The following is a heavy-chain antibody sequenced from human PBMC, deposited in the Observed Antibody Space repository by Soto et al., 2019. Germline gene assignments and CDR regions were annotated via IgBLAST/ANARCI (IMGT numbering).Heavy chain of an antibody. CDR1: GFTFSTYA. J-gene: IGHJ5*02. CDR3: AKATFSSALNWFDP. V-gene: IGHV3-23*01. D-gene: IGHD6-19*01. CDR2: ISGGGRST. Sequence: GGSLRLSCTASGFTFSTYAMSWVRQAPGKGLEWVSAISGGGRSTYYAVSVKGRFTTSRDNSKNTLYLQMNSLRAEDTAVYYCAKATFSSALNWFDPWGQGTLVTVSS.